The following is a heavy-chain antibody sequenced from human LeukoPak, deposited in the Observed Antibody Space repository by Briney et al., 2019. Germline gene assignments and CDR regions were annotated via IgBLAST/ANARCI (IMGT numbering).Heavy chain of an antibody. D-gene: IGHD3-10*01. J-gene: IGHJ5*02. Sequence: SETLSLTCTVSGGSISSYYWSWIRQPPGKGLEWIGYIYTSGSTNYNPSLKSRVTISVDTPKNQFSLKLSSVTAADTAVYYCARQRSYYYGSGSYSYWFDPWGQGTLVTVSS. CDR2: IYTSGST. V-gene: IGHV4-4*09. CDR3: ARQRSYYYGSGSYSYWFDP. CDR1: GGSISSYY.